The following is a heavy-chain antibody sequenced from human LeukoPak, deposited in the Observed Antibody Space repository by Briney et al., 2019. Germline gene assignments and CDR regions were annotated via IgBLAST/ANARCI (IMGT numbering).Heavy chain of an antibody. Sequence: SQTLSLTCTVSGGSISSGDYYWSWIRQPPGKGLEWIGYIYYSGSTYYNLSLKSRVTISVDTSKNQFSLKLSSVTAADTAVYYCARGDDYYGSVYGMDVWGKGTTVTVSS. D-gene: IGHD3-10*01. CDR2: IYYSGST. J-gene: IGHJ6*04. CDR3: ARGDDYYGSVYGMDV. V-gene: IGHV4-30-4*01. CDR1: GGSISSGDYY.